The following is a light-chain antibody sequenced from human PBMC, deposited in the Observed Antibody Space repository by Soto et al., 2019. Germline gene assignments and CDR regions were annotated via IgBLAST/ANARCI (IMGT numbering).Light chain of an antibody. Sequence: MQTTQSPSSLSASIRDRVTITCRATQGISIYLAWYQQKPGKVPKLLIYAASTLQSGVPSRFSGSGSGTDFTLTISSLQPEDVATYYCQEYNSVLQTFGRGTNVDI. CDR1: QGISIY. CDR2: AAS. J-gene: IGKJ1*01. CDR3: QEYNSVLQT. V-gene: IGKV1-27*01.